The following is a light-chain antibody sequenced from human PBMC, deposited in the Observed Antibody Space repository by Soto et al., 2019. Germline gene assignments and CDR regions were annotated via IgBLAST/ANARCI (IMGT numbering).Light chain of an antibody. CDR2: DAS. Sequence: DIQMTQSPSSLSASVGDRVTITCQASQDISNYLNWYQQKPGKAPKLLIYDASNLETGVPSRFSGSGSGTDFTFTISSLQTEDIATYYCQPYDNLPSYTFGQGTKLEIK. CDR1: QDISNY. V-gene: IGKV1-33*01. J-gene: IGKJ2*01. CDR3: QPYDNLPSYT.